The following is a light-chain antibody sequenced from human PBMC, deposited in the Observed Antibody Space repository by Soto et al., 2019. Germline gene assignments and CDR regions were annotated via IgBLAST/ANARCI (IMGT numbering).Light chain of an antibody. CDR3: QQRSNWPRT. CDR2: AAS. J-gene: IGKJ1*01. CDR1: QSISSY. V-gene: IGKV1-39*01. Sequence: DIQMTQSPSTLSASVGDRVTITCRASQSISSYLNWYQQKPGKAPKLLIYAASSLQSGVPSRFSGSGSGTEFTLTISSLEPEDIAVYYCQQRSNWPRTFGQGTKVDIK.